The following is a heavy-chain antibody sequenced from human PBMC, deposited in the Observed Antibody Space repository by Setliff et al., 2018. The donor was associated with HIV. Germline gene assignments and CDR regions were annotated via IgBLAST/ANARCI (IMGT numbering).Heavy chain of an antibody. CDR3: ARNGRTVAAGGFADY. Sequence: SVKVSCKASGGTFSSYAIYWVRQAPGQGLEWMGGTMPISGTPNYAQKFQGRVTITTDESTSTAYMELSSLRSEDTAVYYCARNGRTVAAGGFADYWGQGTLVTVSS. D-gene: IGHD6-13*01. CDR2: TMPISGTP. V-gene: IGHV1-69*05. J-gene: IGHJ4*02. CDR1: GGTFSSYA.